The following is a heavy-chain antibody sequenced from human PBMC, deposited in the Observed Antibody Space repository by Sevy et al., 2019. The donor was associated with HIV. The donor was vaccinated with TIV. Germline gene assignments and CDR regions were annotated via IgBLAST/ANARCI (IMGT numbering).Heavy chain of an antibody. CDR3: ARESLAVAGIGYYFHS. J-gene: IGHJ4*02. D-gene: IGHD6-19*01. CDR1: GFSFNGYG. CDR2: IWYDGTNK. Sequence: GGSLRLSCAASGFSFNGYGMHWVRQAPGKGLEWLAVIWYDGTNKEYADSGKGRFTISRDNSENTLYLQMNSLRAEDTAVYYCARESLAVAGIGYYFHSWGQGTLVTVSS. V-gene: IGHV3-33*01.